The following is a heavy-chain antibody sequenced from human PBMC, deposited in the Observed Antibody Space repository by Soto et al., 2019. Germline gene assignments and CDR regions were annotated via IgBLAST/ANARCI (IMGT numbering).Heavy chain of an antibody. CDR3: AKSRSRSSSSSPIEY. CDR1: GFTFSSYA. V-gene: IGHV3-23*01. D-gene: IGHD6-6*01. Sequence: EVQLLESGGGLVQPGGSLRLSCAASGFTFSSYAMSWVRQAPGKGLEWVSAISGSGGSTYYADSVKGRFTISRDNSKNTLDLQMNSLRAEDTAVYYCAKSRSRSSSSSPIEYWGQGTLVTVSS. CDR2: ISGSGGST. J-gene: IGHJ4*02.